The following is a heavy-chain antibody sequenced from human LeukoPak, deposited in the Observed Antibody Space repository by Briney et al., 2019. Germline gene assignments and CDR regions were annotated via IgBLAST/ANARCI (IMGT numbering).Heavy chain of an antibody. CDR3: AKDKGWGYSSYDYYGMDV. D-gene: IGHD1-26*01. V-gene: IGHV3-23*01. J-gene: IGHJ6*02. Sequence: GGSLRLSCAASGFTFSSYAMSWVRQAPGKGLEWVSGISGSGGSTYYADSVKGRFTISRDISKNTLYVQKNSLRAEDAAVYYCAKDKGWGYSSYDYYGMDVWGQGTTVTVSS. CDR1: GFTFSSYA. CDR2: ISGSGGST.